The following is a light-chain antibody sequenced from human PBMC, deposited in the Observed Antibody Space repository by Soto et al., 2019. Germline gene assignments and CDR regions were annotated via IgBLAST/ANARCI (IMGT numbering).Light chain of an antibody. Sequence: QSVSESPGKTVTISCTRSSGSIASNYVQWYHQRPGSAPTIVMYEDNQRPSGVPDRFSGSIDRSSNSASLTISGLKTEDEGDFYCQSYDSSNWVFGGGTKLTVL. V-gene: IGLV6-57*03. CDR2: EDN. J-gene: IGLJ3*02. CDR3: QSYDSSNWV. CDR1: SGSIASNY.